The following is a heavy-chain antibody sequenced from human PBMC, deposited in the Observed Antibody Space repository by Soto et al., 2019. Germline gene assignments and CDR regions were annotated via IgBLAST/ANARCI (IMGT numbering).Heavy chain of an antibody. Sequence: SETLSLTCTVSGGSISSSSYYWGWIRQPPGKGLEWIGSIYYSGSTYYNPSLKSRVTISVDTSKNQFSLKLSSVTAADTAVYYCASRRITIFGVVLDYWGQGTLVTVS. D-gene: IGHD3-3*01. J-gene: IGHJ4*02. CDR3: ASRRITIFGVVLDY. V-gene: IGHV4-39*01. CDR2: IYYSGST. CDR1: GGSISSSSYY.